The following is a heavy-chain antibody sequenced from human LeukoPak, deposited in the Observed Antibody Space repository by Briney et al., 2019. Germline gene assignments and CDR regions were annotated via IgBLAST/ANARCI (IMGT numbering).Heavy chain of an antibody. CDR3: ASEAGMDV. J-gene: IGHJ6*02. CDR1: GGTFSSYA. CDR2: TIPILGIA. V-gene: IGHV1-69*04. Sequence: ASVKVSCKASGGTFSSYAISWVRQAPGQGLEWMGRTIPILGIANYAQKFQGRVTITADKSTSTAYMELSSLRSEDTAVYYCASEAGMDVWGQGTTVTVSS.